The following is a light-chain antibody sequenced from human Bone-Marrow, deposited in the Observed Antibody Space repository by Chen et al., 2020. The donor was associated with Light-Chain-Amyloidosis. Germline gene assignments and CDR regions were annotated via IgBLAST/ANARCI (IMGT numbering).Light chain of an antibody. J-gene: IGLJ1*01. V-gene: IGLV2-14*01. CDR1: SSDVGGDNH. CDR3: SSYTITNTLV. Sequence: QSALTQPASVSGSPGQSITISCTGTSSDVGGDNHVSWYQQHPDKAHKLMICEVTNRPSWVPDRFSGSKSNNTASLTISGLQTEDEADYFCSSYTITNTLVFGSGTMVTVL. CDR2: EVT.